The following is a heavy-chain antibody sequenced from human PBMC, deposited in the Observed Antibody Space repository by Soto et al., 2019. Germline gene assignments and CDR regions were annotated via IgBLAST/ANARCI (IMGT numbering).Heavy chain of an antibody. V-gene: IGHV1-18*01. CDR3: ARYGGGIAVAGPSYYYYGMDA. CDR1: GYTFTSYG. J-gene: IGHJ6*02. Sequence: ASVKVSCKASGYTFTSYGISWVRQAPGQGLEWMGWISAYNGNTNYAQKLQGRGTMTTDTSTSTAYMELRSLRSDETAVYYCARYGGGIAVAGPSYYYYGMDAWGQGTTVTVS. D-gene: IGHD6-19*01. CDR2: ISAYNGNT.